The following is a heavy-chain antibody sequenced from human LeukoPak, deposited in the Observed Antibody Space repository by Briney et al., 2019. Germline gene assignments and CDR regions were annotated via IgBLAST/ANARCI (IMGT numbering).Heavy chain of an antibody. D-gene: IGHD3-16*01. J-gene: IGHJ6*03. CDR1: GFTFSSYG. CDR3: AKDPTGSFGYFMDV. V-gene: IGHV3-30*02. Sequence: PGGSLRLSCAASGFTFSSYGMYWVRQAPGKGLKWVAFIRYDGSNKYYADSVKGRFTISRDNSKNTLYLQMSSLRAEDTAVYYCAKDPTGSFGYFMDVWGKGTTVTVSS. CDR2: IRYDGSNK.